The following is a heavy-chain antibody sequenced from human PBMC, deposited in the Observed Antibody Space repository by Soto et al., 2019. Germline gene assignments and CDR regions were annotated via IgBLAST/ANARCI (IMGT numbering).Heavy chain of an antibody. D-gene: IGHD6-13*01. Sequence: PSETMSLTCTVSGGYISNYYWSWIRQPTGKGLEWIGYIYYSGRTDYSPSLKSRVTFSVDTSKNQFSLKLSSVTAADTAVYYCARRPAAEAFDIWGQGTMVTVSS. CDR2: IYYSGRT. CDR3: ARRPAAEAFDI. J-gene: IGHJ3*02. CDR1: GGYISNYY. V-gene: IGHV4-59*08.